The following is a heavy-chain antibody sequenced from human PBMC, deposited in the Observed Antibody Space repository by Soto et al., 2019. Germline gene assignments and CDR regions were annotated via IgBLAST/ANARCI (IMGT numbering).Heavy chain of an antibody. Sequence: ASVKVSCKASGYAFTSYGFSWVRQAPGQRLEWMGWISAYNGHTHYAQNLQGRVTITADESTSTAYMELSSLRSEDTAVYYCARDWSSSLYCISTSCYGERPSYYYGMDVWGQGTTVTVSS. D-gene: IGHD2-2*01. CDR2: ISAYNGHT. CDR3: ARDWSSSLYCISTSCYGERPSYYYGMDV. V-gene: IGHV1-18*04. J-gene: IGHJ6*02. CDR1: GYAFTSYG.